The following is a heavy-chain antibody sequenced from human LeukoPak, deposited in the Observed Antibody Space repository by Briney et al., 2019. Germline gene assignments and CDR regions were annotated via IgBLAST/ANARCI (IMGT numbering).Heavy chain of an antibody. CDR1: GFTVSSNY. J-gene: IGHJ4*02. D-gene: IGHD2-15*01. V-gene: IGHV3-53*01. CDR2: IYSGGGT. Sequence: PGGSLRLSCAASGFTVSSNYMSWVRQAPGKGLEWVSVIYSGGGTYCADSVKGRFTVSRDNSKNTLYLQVNSLRAEDTAVYYCAKQLGYCGTGSCYFDSWGQGTLVTVSS. CDR3: AKQLGYCGTGSCYFDS.